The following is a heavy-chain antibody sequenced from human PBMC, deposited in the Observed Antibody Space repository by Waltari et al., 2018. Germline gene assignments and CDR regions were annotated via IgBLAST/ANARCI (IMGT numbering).Heavy chain of an antibody. J-gene: IGHJ4*02. CDR2: IAHSGRT. Sequence: QVPQQQWGAGLLKPSETLSLTCGVSGGSFFGYYWSGIRQPPGKGLWGLGEIAHSGRTNYNPSLKIRITISIDTANNQFSLSLTSATAADTAVYYCVRGGWLRPFDYWGQGSLLVVSS. V-gene: IGHV4-34*01. D-gene: IGHD5-12*01. CDR3: VRGGWLRPFDY. CDR1: GGSFFGYY.